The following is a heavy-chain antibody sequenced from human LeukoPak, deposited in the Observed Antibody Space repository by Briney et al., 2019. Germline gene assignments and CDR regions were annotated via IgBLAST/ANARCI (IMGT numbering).Heavy chain of an antibody. V-gene: IGHV3-49*03. Sequence: GGSLRLSCTASGFAFGDYAMSWIRQAPGKGLEWVGFIRSKAYGETADYAASVKGRFTISRDDSKAIAYLQMNSLKTEDTAVYHCTRDRGAYNLYDYWGQGTLVTVSS. CDR3: TRDRGAYNLYDY. D-gene: IGHD1-1*01. CDR2: IRSKAYGETA. CDR1: GFAFGDYA. J-gene: IGHJ4*02.